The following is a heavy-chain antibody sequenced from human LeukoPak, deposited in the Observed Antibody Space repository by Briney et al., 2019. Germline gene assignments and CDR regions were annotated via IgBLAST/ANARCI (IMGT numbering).Heavy chain of an antibody. CDR3: AGGSYTLFDY. CDR2: FDPEDGET. CDR1: GYTFTSYY. V-gene: IGHV1-24*01. D-gene: IGHD1-26*01. J-gene: IGHJ4*02. Sequence: ASVKVSCKASGYTFTSYYMHWVRQAPGKGLEWMGGFDPEDGETIYAQKFQGRVTMTEDTSTDTAYMELSSLRSEDTAVYYCAGGSYTLFDYWGQGTLVTVSS.